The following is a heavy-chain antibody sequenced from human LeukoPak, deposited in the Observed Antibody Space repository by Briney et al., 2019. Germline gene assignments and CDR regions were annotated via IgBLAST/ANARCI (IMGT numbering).Heavy chain of an antibody. D-gene: IGHD2-2*01. CDR2: IYSGGST. Sequence: GGSLRLSCAASGFTVSSNYMSWVRQAPGKGLEWVSVIYSGGSTYYADSVKGRFTISRDNSKNTLYLQMNSLRAEDTAVYYCARAFPLLVPPAKPTLSYNYYWKAWAKGPRSPSP. CDR1: GFTVSSNY. CDR3: ARAFPLLVPPAKPTLSYNYYWKA. V-gene: IGHV3-53*01. J-gene: IGHJ6*03.